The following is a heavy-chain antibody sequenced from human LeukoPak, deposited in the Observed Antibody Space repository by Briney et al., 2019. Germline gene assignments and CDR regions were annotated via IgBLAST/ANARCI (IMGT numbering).Heavy chain of an antibody. CDR2: ISGSGGST. CDR1: GFSFSSYA. J-gene: IGHJ4*02. V-gene: IGHV3-23*01. Sequence: PGGSLRLSCAASGFSFSSYAMSWVRQAPGKGLEWVSAISGSGGSTDHADSVKGRFTISRDNSKNTLYLQMNSLRAEDTAVYYCAKEACSSTSCYVLVWGQGTLVTVSS. D-gene: IGHD2-2*01. CDR3: AKEACSSTSCYVLV.